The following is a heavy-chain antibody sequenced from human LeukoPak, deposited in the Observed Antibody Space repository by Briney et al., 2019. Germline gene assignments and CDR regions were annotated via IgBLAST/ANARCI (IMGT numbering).Heavy chain of an antibody. CDR3: ARNRFRFDY. CDR1: GFTFSSYW. V-gene: IGHV3-7*05. CDR2: IKENGSEK. J-gene: IGHJ4*02. D-gene: IGHD3-16*02. Sequence: GGSLRLSCAASGFTFSSYWTSWVRQAPGKGLEWVARIKENGSEKYYVDSVKGRFTISRDNAKNSLYLQMNSLRAEDTAVYYCARNRFRFDYWGQGILVTVSS.